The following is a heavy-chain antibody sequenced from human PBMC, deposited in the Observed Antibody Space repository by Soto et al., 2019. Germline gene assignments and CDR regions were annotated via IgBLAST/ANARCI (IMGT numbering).Heavy chain of an antibody. J-gene: IGHJ4*02. Sequence: PSETLSLTCTVSGGSISSYYWSWIRQPPGKGLEWIGYIYYSGSTYYNPSLKSRVTISVDTSKNQFSLKLSSVTAADTAVYYCARVVNYYDSSGYWRYFDYWGQGTLVTVSS. CDR3: ARVVNYYDSSGYWRYFDY. CDR1: GGSISSYY. D-gene: IGHD3-22*01. CDR2: IYYSGST. V-gene: IGHV4-30-4*01.